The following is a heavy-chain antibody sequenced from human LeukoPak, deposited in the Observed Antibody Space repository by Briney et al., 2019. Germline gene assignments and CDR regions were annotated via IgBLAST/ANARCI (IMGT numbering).Heavy chain of an antibody. J-gene: IGHJ5*02. CDR3: ARGTSYYDFWSGSQRGHWFDP. CDR1: GGSFSGYY. Sequence: SETLSLTCAVYGGSFSGYYWSWIRQPPGKGLEWIGEINHSGSTNYNPSLKSRVTISVDTSKNQFSLKLSSVTAADTAVYYCARGTSYYDFWSGSQRGHWFDPWGQGTLVTVSS. D-gene: IGHD3-3*01. V-gene: IGHV4-34*01. CDR2: INHSGST.